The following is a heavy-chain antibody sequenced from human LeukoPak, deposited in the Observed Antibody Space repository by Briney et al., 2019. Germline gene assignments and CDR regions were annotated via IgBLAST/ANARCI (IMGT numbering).Heavy chain of an antibody. CDR3: ARDKDYFDSGGAFDI. CDR2: IYYSGST. Sequence: PSETLSLTCTVSGGSISRYYWSWIRQPPGKGLEWIGYIYYSGSTNYNPSLKSRVTMSVDTSKNQFSLKLSSMTAADTAVYYCARDKDYFDSGGAFDIWGQGTMVTVSS. V-gene: IGHV4-59*01. D-gene: IGHD3-22*01. J-gene: IGHJ3*02. CDR1: GGSISRYY.